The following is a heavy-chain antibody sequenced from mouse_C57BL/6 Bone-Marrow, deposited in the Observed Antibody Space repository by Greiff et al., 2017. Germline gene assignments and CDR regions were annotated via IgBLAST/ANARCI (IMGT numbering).Heavy chain of an antibody. J-gene: IGHJ4*01. V-gene: IGHV1-59*01. CDR1: GYTFTSYW. CDR3: AKSRVYYDMDY. CDR2: IYPSDSYT. Sequence: QVQLQQPGAELVRPGTSVKLSCKASGYTFTSYWMHWVKQRPGQGLEWIGVIYPSDSYTNYNQKFKGKATLTVDTSSSTAYMQLSSLTSEDSAVYYGAKSRVYYDMDYWGQGTSVTVSS.